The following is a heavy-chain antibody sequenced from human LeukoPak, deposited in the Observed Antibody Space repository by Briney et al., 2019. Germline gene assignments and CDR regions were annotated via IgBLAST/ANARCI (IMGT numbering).Heavy chain of an antibody. V-gene: IGHV3-66*01. CDR1: GFSVSSNY. CDR3: ARGDDAFDS. Sequence: GSLRLSCAASGFSVSSNYMTCVRQAPGKGLEWGSDIYRGGSTYYADSVKGRFTISRDNSKITLYLQMNSLRAEATAVYYCARGDDAFDSWGQGTMVTVS. J-gene: IGHJ3*02. CDR2: IYRGGST.